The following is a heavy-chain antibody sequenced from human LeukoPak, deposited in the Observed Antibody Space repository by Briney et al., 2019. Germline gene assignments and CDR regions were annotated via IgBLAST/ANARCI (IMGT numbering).Heavy chain of an antibody. CDR2: INPSGGST. CDR1: GYTLTSYY. Sequence: GASVKVSCKASGYTLTSYYMHWVRQAPGQGLEWMGIINPSGGSTSYAQKFQGRVTMTRDTSTSTVYMELSSLRSEDTAVYYCAREGLGNWFDPWGQGTLVTVSS. CDR3: AREGLGNWFDP. J-gene: IGHJ5*02. D-gene: IGHD3-16*01. V-gene: IGHV1-46*01.